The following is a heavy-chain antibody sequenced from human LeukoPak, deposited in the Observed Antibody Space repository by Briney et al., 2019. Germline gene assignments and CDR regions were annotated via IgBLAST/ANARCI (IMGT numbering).Heavy chain of an antibody. Sequence: AASVKVSFKASGYTFNSYGITWVRQAPGQGLEWMAWISVYNGNRRYAQNFQGRVTLTTDKTTTTAYMEPTSLRSDDTATYYCARDGGFEYSPLYYFDYWAQGTLVTVSS. D-gene: IGHD6-6*01. CDR1: GYTFNSYG. J-gene: IGHJ4*02. CDR3: ARDGGFEYSPLYYFDY. V-gene: IGHV1-18*01. CDR2: ISVYNGNR.